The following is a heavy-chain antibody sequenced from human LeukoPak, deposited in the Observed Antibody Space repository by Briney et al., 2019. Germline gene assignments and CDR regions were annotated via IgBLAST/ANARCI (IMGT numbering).Heavy chain of an antibody. Sequence: GGSLRLSCAASGFTFSTYWMSWVRQVPGKGLEWVANIHQAGIERYYVASVKGRFTISRDNAKNSLYLQMNSLRAEDTAVYYCARGDDFSGDYWGQGTLVTVSS. D-gene: IGHD2-21*02. V-gene: IGHV3-7*04. CDR3: ARGDDFSGDY. CDR2: IHQAGIER. J-gene: IGHJ4*02. CDR1: GFTFSTYW.